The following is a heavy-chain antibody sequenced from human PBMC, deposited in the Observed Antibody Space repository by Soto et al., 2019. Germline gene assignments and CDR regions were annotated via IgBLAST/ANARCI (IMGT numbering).Heavy chain of an antibody. V-gene: IGHV3-74*02. J-gene: IGHJ6*03. D-gene: IGHD2-15*01. CDR1: GFTFSNYW. Sequence: EVQLVESGGGLVQPGGSRRLSCAASGFTFSNYWMYWVRQAPGKGLEWVSRINSDGSVSSYADSVKGRLTISRDNVKNTLYLQMDSLRAEDTAVYYCARGDCVGGTCSSLAGSFYYYMDVWGKGTTVTVFS. CDR3: ARGDCVGGTCSSLAGSFYYYMDV. CDR2: INSDGSVS.